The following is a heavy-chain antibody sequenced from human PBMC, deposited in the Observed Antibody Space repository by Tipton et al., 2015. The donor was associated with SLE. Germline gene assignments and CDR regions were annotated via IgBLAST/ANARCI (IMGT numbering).Heavy chain of an antibody. D-gene: IGHD2-15*01. CDR1: GGTFNSYA. J-gene: IGHJ4*02. CDR2: IIPIFGTT. Sequence: QLVQSGAEVKKPGSSVKVSCKASGGTFNSYAISWVRQAPGQGLEWMGGIIPIFGTTNYAQKFQGRVSITADESTSTAYMELSSLRSEDTAVYYCARGEPHCSGGSCYWGYFDYWGQGTLVTVSS. V-gene: IGHV1-69*01. CDR3: ARGEPHCSGGSCYWGYFDY.